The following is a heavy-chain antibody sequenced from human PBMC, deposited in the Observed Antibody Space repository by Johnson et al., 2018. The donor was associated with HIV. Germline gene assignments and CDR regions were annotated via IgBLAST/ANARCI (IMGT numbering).Heavy chain of an antibody. D-gene: IGHD3-22*01. CDR1: GFTFDDYA. CDR3: TRDQDYSDSSGYYRGVRAFYI. V-gene: IGHV3-9*01. Sequence: LVQPGRSLRLSCAASGFTFDDYAMHWVRQAPGKGLEWVSGINWNGGSTGYADSVKGRFTISRDNAKKSLYLQMNSLRAEDTALYFCTRDQDYSDSSGYYRGVRAFYIWGQGTMVTVSS. CDR2: INWNGGST. J-gene: IGHJ3*02.